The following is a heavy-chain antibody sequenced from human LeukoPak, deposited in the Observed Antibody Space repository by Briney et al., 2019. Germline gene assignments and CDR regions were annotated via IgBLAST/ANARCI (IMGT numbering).Heavy chain of an antibody. V-gene: IGHV3-30*02. Sequence: GGSLSLSCAVSGLTFSSYGMHWVRQAPGKGLEWVAFIRYDGSNKYYADSVKGRFTISRDNSKNTLYLQMNSLRGEDTAVYYCAKDPAPSGCYCDYWGQRTLVTASS. D-gene: IGHD1-26*01. CDR2: IRYDGSNK. CDR1: GLTFSSYG. CDR3: AKDPAPSGCYCDY. J-gene: IGHJ4*02.